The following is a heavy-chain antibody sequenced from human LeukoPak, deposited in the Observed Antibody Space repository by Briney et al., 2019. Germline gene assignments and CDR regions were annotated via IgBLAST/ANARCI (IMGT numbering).Heavy chain of an antibody. D-gene: IGHD6-13*01. CDR1: GGSFSGYY. CDR3: AREYAYSSSWFDP. CDR2: INHSGST. Sequence: SETLSLTCAVYGGSFSGYYWSWIRQPPGKGLEWIGEINHSGSTNYNPSLKSRVTTSVDTSKNQFSVKLSSVTAADTAVYYCAREYAYSSSWFDPWGQGTLVTVS. J-gene: IGHJ5*02. V-gene: IGHV4-34*01.